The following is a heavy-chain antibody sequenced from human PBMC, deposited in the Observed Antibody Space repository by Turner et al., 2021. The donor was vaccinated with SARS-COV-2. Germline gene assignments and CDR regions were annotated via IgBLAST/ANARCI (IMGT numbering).Heavy chain of an antibody. V-gene: IGHV4-34*01. CDR3: AVSKYGSGTYDL. CDR1: GGSSTGHY. Sequence: QVQLQAWGAGLLRPSETLSLVCDIYGGSSTGHYWSWIRQPPGKGLEWIAEMNRAGSTNYNPSLKSRVSISLDTSKNQFFLKLTSVTAADTAMFYCAVSKYGSGTYDLWGQGTLVTVSS. D-gene: IGHD3-10*01. CDR2: MNRAGST. J-gene: IGHJ1*01.